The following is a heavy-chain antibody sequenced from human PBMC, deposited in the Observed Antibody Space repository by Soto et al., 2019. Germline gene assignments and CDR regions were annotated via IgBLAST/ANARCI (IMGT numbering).Heavy chain of an antibody. CDR2: IKMDGSEK. J-gene: IGHJ4*02. Sequence: GGSLRLSCAASGFTFSYYWMSWVRQAPGKGLEWLATIKMDGSEKKYVDSVRGRFTTSRDNSKNTLYLQMNSLRAEDTAVYYCARDQYCGGDCRLFDYWGQGTLVTVSS. CDR1: GFTFSYYW. V-gene: IGHV3-7*01. CDR3: ARDQYCGGDCRLFDY. D-gene: IGHD2-21*02.